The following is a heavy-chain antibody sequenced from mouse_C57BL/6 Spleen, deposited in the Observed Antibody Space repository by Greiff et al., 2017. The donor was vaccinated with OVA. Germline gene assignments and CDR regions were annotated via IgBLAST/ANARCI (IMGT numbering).Heavy chain of an antibody. Sequence: VKLQESDAELVKPGASVKISCKVSGYTFTDHTIHWMKQRPEQGLEWIGYIYPRDGSTKYNEKFKGKATLTADKSSSTAYMQLNSLTSEDSAVYFCARSRIYYYGGNYFDYWGQGTTLTVSS. CDR2: IYPRDGST. D-gene: IGHD1-1*01. J-gene: IGHJ2*01. CDR1: GYTFTDHT. V-gene: IGHV1-78*01. CDR3: ARSRIYYYGGNYFDY.